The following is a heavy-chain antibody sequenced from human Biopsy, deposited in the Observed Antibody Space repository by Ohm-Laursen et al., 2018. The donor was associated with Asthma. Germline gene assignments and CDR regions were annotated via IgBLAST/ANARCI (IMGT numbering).Heavy chain of an antibody. CDR2: VHSSGGT. CDR3: ARATSTWSQSGPHFFDY. Sequence: GTLSLTCTVSPGSINDYYWNWIRQFPGKGLEWIGYVHSSGGTRFNPSLKSRVTVSVDTSVDQVSLKLSSVSAADTAIYYCARATSTWSQSGPHFFDYWGPGTLVTVSS. V-gene: IGHV4-59*01. J-gene: IGHJ4*02. CDR1: PGSINDYY. D-gene: IGHD6-13*01.